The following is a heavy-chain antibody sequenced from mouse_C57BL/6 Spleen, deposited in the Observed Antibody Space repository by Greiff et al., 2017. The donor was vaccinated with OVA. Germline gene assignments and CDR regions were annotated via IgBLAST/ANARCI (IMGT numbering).Heavy chain of an antibody. CDR1: GYAFTNYL. CDR3: ARDSSGYDYFDY. D-gene: IGHD3-2*02. Sequence: QVQLKQSGAELVRPGTSVKVSCKASGYAFTNYLIEWVKQRPGQGLEWIGVINPGSGGTNYNEKFKGKATLTADKSSSTAYMQLSSLTSEDSAVYFCARDSSGYDYFDYWGQGTTPTVSS. J-gene: IGHJ2*01. V-gene: IGHV1-54*01. CDR2: INPGSGGT.